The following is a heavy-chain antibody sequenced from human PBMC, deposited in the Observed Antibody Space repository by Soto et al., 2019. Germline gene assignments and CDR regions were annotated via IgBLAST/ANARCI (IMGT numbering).Heavy chain of an antibody. CDR2: IYYSGYT. V-gene: IGHV4-61*01. D-gene: IGHD1-26*01. Sequence: LSLTCTASGGSISSSRYSWSCIRLPPGNGLEWIGYIYYSGYTSYNPSLKSRVTISVDTSKNQFSLKLNSVTAADTAVYYCARCFSGNYPSRPEEQYYFDSWGQGTLVTVSS. J-gene: IGHJ4*02. CDR3: ARCFSGNYPSRPEEQYYFDS. CDR1: GGSISSSRYS.